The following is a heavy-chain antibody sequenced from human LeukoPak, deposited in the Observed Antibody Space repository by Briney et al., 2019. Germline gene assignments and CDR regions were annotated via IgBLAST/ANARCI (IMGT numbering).Heavy chain of an antibody. CDR1: GFTVSSNY. D-gene: IGHD7-27*01. J-gene: IGHJ4*02. CDR2: IYSGGST. CDR3: ASPPGDIFDY. Sequence: GGSLRLSCAASGFTVSSNYMSWVRQAPGKGLEWVSVIYSGGSTYYADSVKGRFTISRHNSKNTLYLQMNSLSAEDTAVYYCASPPGDIFDYWGQGTLVTVSS. V-gene: IGHV3-53*04.